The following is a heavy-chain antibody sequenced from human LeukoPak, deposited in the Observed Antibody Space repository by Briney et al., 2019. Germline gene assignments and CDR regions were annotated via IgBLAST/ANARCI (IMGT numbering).Heavy chain of an antibody. CDR1: GGSISSSSYY. CDR3: ARDPESSWYGYFDY. CDR2: IYYSGST. D-gene: IGHD6-19*01. V-gene: IGHV4-39*07. J-gene: IGHJ4*02. Sequence: SETLSLTCTVSGGSISSSSYYWGWIRQPPGKGLEWIGSIYYSGSTYYNPSLKSRVTISVDTSKNQFSLKLSSVTAADTAVYYCARDPESSWYGYFDYWGQGTLVTVSS.